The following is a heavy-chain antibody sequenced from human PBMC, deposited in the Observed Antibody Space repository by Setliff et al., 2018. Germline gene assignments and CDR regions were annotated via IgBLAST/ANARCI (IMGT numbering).Heavy chain of an antibody. V-gene: IGHV3-23*01. CDR3: ARDDRYRYCGGDCYYGMDV. J-gene: IGHJ6*02. CDR1: GFTFSSYA. CDR2: ISGSGGST. D-gene: IGHD2-21*01. Sequence: QTGGSLRLSCAASGFTFSSYAMSWVRQAPGKGLEWVSAISGSGGSTYYADSVKGRFTISRDNSKNTLYLQMNSRRAEDTAVYYCARDDRYRYCGGDCYYGMDVWGQGTTVTVSS.